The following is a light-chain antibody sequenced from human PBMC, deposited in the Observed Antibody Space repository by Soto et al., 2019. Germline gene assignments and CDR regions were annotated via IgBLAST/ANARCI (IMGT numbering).Light chain of an antibody. CDR2: GAS. CDR3: QQYGSSRRT. Sequence: EIVLTQSPATLSLSPGERATLSCRASQSVSSYLAWYQQKPGQAPRLLIYGASSRATGIPDRFSGSGSGTDFTLTISRLEPEDFVVYYCQQYGSSRRTFGQGTKVDIK. V-gene: IGKV3-20*01. CDR1: QSVSSY. J-gene: IGKJ1*01.